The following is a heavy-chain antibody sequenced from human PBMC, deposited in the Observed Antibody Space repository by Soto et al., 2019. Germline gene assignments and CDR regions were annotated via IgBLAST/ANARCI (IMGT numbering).Heavy chain of an antibody. CDR1: GGSLSSYY. V-gene: IGHV4-59*01. J-gene: IGHJ6*03. CDR3: ARAYPGDPHYYYYMDV. Sequence: SETLSLTCPVSGGSLSSYYWSWIRPPPGKGLEWIGYIYYSGSTNYNPSLKSRVTISVDTSKNQFSLKLSSVTAADTAVYYCARAYPGDPHYYYYMDVWGKGTTVTVSS. D-gene: IGHD1-26*01. CDR2: IYYSGST.